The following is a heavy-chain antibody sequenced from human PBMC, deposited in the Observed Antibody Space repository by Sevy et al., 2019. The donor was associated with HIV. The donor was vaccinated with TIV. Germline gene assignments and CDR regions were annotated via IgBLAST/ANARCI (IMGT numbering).Heavy chain of an antibody. CDR1: GFTFSSYS. CDR3: AKRPVYGDYDY. Sequence: GGFLRLSCAASGFTFSSYSMNWVRQALGKGLEWVSGISESGGSTYYADSVRGRFTISRDNSKNTLFLQMNSLRVEDTAVYYCAKRPVYGDYDYWGQGTLVTVSS. CDR2: ISESGGST. D-gene: IGHD4-17*01. V-gene: IGHV3-23*01. J-gene: IGHJ4*02.